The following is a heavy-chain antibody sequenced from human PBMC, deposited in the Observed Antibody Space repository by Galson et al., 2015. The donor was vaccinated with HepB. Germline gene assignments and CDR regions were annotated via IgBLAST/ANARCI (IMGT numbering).Heavy chain of an antibody. J-gene: IGHJ4*02. CDR3: ARGSGSVGNCCSFDY. V-gene: IGHV3-66*01. CDR1: GFTVSDKY. Sequence: SLRLSCAASGFTVSDKYMSWVRQAPGKGLEWVSFIHGGGTTYYADSVKGRFTISRDNSKNTLYLQMNRLRAEDTALYYCARGSGSVGNCCSFDYWGQGTLVTVSS. CDR2: IHGGGTT. D-gene: IGHD2-21*02.